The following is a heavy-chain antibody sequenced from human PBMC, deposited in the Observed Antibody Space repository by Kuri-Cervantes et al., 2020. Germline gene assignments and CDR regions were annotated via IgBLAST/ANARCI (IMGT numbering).Heavy chain of an antibody. Sequence: GESLKISCTASEFMFSSYGMHWVRQAPGKGLEWVAFIRFDGTTKYYGVSGKGRFTISRDNSKGTVYLQMNSLRPEDTAVYHCAKEIRETDMASNWLFDSWGQGTLVTVSS. CDR1: EFMFSSYG. D-gene: IGHD5-24*01. J-gene: IGHJ4*02. V-gene: IGHV3-30*02. CDR3: AKEIRETDMASNWLFDS. CDR2: IRFDGTTK.